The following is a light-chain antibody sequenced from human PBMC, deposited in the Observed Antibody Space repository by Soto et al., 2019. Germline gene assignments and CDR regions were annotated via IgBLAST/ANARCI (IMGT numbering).Light chain of an antibody. CDR1: QSIDTW. CDR2: KAS. V-gene: IGKV1-5*03. CDR3: QHYNSYSEA. Sequence: DIQRPQSPSTLSASVGDRVTVTCRASQSIDTWLAWHQQKPGQAPKLLISKASSLESGVPSRFSGSGSGTEFTLTISSLQPDDFATYYCQHYNSYSEAFGQGTKVDI. J-gene: IGKJ1*01.